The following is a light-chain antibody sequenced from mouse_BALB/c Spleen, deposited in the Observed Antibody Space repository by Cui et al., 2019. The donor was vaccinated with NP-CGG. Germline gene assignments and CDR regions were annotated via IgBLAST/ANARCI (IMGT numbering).Light chain of an antibody. CDR1: TGAVTTSNY. Sequence: QAVGTQESALTTSPAETVTRTCRSSTGAVTTSNYANWVQEKPNHLFTGLIGGTNNRAPGVPARFSGSLIGDKAALTIPGAQTEDEAIYFCALWYSNHWVFGGGTKLTVL. V-gene: IGLV1*01. CDR2: GTN. CDR3: ALWYSNHWV. J-gene: IGLJ1*01.